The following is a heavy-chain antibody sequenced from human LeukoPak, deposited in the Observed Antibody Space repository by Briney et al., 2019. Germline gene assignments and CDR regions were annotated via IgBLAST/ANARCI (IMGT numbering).Heavy chain of an antibody. V-gene: IGHV1-2*02. CDR3: ARDKSIGWERYPPDY. CDR2: IDPDSGVT. CDR1: GYTFIGYS. Sequence: ASVKVSCKASGYTFIGYSIYWVRQAPGQGLEWMGRIDPDSGVTDYAQKFQDRVTVTSDTSINTVYMELSRLRSGDTAVYYCARDKSIGWERYPPDYWGQGTLVTVSS. J-gene: IGHJ4*02. D-gene: IGHD1-26*01.